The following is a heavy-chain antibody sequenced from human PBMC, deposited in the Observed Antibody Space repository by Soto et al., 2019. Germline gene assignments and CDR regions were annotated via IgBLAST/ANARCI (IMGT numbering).Heavy chain of an antibody. CDR2: ISSNGGST. Sequence: WGSLGLSCSASGFSFSSYAMHWVRQAPGKGLEYVSAISSNGGSTYYADSVKGRFTISRDNSKNTLYLQMSSLRAEDTAVYYCVKDQTPVAANWFDPWGQGTLVTVSS. J-gene: IGHJ5*02. CDR1: GFSFSSYA. CDR3: VKDQTPVAANWFDP. V-gene: IGHV3-64D*06. D-gene: IGHD6-19*01.